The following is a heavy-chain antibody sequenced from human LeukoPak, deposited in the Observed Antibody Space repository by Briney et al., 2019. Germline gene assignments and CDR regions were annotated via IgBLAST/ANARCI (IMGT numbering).Heavy chain of an antibody. CDR3: ARDSSSYYYFDY. J-gene: IGHJ4*02. Sequence: PGGSLRLSCAASGFTVSSNYMNWVRQAPGKGLEWVSVIYSGGSTYYADSVKGRFIISRDNPRNTLYLQMNSLRAEDTAVYYCARDSSSYYYFDYWGQGTLVTVSS. D-gene: IGHD6-13*01. V-gene: IGHV3-66*01. CDR1: GFTVSSNY. CDR2: IYSGGST.